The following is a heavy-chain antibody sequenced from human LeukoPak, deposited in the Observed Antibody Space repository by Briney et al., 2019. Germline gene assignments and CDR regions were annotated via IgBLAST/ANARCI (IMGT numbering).Heavy chain of an antibody. D-gene: IGHD5-18*01. CDR3: ARGVQLWNDAFDI. V-gene: IGHV4-30-2*01. CDR2: IYHSGST. Sequence: SETLSLTCTVSGGSISSGGYYWSWIRQPPGKGLEWIGYIYHSGSTYYNPSLKSRVTISVDRSKNQFSLKLSSVTAADTAVYYCARGVQLWNDAFDIWGQGTMVTVSS. J-gene: IGHJ3*02. CDR1: GGSISSGGYY.